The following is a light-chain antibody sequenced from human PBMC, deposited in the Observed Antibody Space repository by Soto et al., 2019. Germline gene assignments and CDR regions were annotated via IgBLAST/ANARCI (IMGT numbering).Light chain of an antibody. Sequence: DIQMTQSPSSLSASVGDRVSLTCRAGQNVGSFVNWYQQKPAKPPRLLIYATSNLQSGVPSRISGSGSGTEFTFTISSVQYGYFATYCCQQSFSAQYTFCKGNKLVIK. J-gene: IGKJ2*01. CDR2: ATS. CDR1: QNVGSF. V-gene: IGKV1-39*01. CDR3: QQSFSAQYT.